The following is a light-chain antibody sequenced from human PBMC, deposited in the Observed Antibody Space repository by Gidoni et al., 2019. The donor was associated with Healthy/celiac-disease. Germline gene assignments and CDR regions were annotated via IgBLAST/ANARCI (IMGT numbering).Light chain of an antibody. CDR2: AAS. Sequence: AIQMTQSPSSLSASVGDRVTITYRASQGIRNDLGWYKQKQGKAPKLLIYAASSLQSGVPSRFSGSGSGTDFTLTISSLQPEDFATYYCLQDYNYPRTFGQGTKVEIK. V-gene: IGKV1-6*01. CDR3: LQDYNYPRT. CDR1: QGIRND. J-gene: IGKJ1*01.